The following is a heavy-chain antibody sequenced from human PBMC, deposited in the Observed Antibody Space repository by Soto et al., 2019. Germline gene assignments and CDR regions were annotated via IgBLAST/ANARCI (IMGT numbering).Heavy chain of an antibody. CDR3: ARGPLVVLNYFES. CDR1: GGTFRNYP. Sequence: QVQLVQSGTEVKKPGSSVKVSCKASGGTFRNYPINWVRQAPGQGLEWMGSIFPITDIPDYAQNFQARLTISEDKSTSTAYMELSSLTSDDTAMYFCARGPLVVLNYFESWGQGTLVTVSS. J-gene: IGHJ4*02. V-gene: IGHV1-69*02. CDR2: IFPITDIP.